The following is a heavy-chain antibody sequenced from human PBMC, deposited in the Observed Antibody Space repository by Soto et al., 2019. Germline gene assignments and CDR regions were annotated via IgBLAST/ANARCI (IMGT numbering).Heavy chain of an antibody. D-gene: IGHD2-21*01. CDR2: ISGSSDEK. Sequence: EVQLLESGGGLVQPGGSLRLSCAASGFAFSTFPMNWVRQAPGKGLEWVSTISGSSDEKYYAASVKGRFTISRDNSKNTLYLQMNSLRAEDTAVYYCAKDPREPWGGAYCDYWGQVTLVTVSS. J-gene: IGHJ4*02. V-gene: IGHV3-23*01. CDR1: GFAFSTFP. CDR3: AKDPREPWGGAYCDY.